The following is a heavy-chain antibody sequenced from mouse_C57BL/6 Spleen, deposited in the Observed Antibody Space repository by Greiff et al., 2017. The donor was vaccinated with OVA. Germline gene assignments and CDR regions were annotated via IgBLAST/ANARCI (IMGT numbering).Heavy chain of an antibody. D-gene: IGHD1-1*01. V-gene: IGHV1-22*01. CDR3: ARRAYYYGSSPYWYFDV. CDR2: INPNNGGT. CDR1: GYTFTDYN. Sequence: EVQLQQSGPELVKPGASVKMSCKASGYTFTDYNMHWVKQSHGKSLEWIGYINPNNGGTSYNQKFKGKATLTVNKSSSTAYMELRSLTSEDSAVYYCARRAYYYGSSPYWYFDVWGTGTTVTVSS. J-gene: IGHJ1*03.